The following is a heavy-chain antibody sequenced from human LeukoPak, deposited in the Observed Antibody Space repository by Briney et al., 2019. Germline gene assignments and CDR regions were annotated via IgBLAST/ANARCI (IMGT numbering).Heavy chain of an antibody. J-gene: IGHJ6*02. D-gene: IGHD6-13*01. Sequence: SETLSLTCTVSGGSISSSSYYWGWIRQPPGKGLEWIGSIYYSGSTYYNPSLKSRVTISVDTSKNQFSLKLSSVTAADTAVYYCARGVSIAADLWYYYYGMDVWGQGTTVTVSS. CDR3: ARGVSIAADLWYYYYGMDV. CDR1: GGSISSSSYY. CDR2: IYYSGST. V-gene: IGHV4-39*01.